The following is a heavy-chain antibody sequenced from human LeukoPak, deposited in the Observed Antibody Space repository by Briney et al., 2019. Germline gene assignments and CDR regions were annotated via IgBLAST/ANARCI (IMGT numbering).Heavy chain of an antibody. D-gene: IGHD3-22*01. V-gene: IGHV4-31*03. CDR1: GGSISSGGYY. CDR2: IYYSGST. J-gene: IGHJ4*02. Sequence: SETLSLTCTVSGGSISSGGYYWSWIRQHPGKGLGWIGYIYYSGSTYYNPSLKSRVTISVDTSKNQFSLKLSSVTAADTAVYYCARGLTYYYDNSPARFDYWGQGTLVTVSS. CDR3: ARGLTYYYDNSPARFDY.